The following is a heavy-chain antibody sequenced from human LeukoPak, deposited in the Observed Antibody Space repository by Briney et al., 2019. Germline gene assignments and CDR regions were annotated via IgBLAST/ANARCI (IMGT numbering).Heavy chain of an antibody. CDR3: ARAPPVVTPFGYYFDY. D-gene: IGHD4-23*01. Sequence: SETLSLTCAVYGGSFSGYYWSWIRQPPGKGLEWIREINHSGSTNYNPSLKSRVTISVDTSKNQFSLKLSSVTAADTAVYYCARAPPVVTPFGYYFDYWGQGTLVTVSS. CDR1: GGSFSGYY. J-gene: IGHJ4*02. V-gene: IGHV4-34*01. CDR2: INHSGST.